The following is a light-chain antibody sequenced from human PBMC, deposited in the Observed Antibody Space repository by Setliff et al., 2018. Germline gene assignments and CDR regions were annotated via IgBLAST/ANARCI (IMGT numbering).Light chain of an antibody. Sequence: QSVLTQPASVSGSPGQSITISCTGTDSDVGGFNLVSWYQQNPGKAPKLMIYEVSDRPSGVSNRFSGSKSGNTASLTISGLQAEDEADYYCTSYTSSFTYVFGTGTKVTV. CDR2: EVS. V-gene: IGLV2-14*01. CDR1: DSDVGGFNL. CDR3: TSYTSSFTYV. J-gene: IGLJ1*01.